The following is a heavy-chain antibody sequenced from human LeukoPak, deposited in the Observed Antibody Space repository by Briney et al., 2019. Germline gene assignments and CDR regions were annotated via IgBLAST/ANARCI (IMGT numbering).Heavy chain of an antibody. CDR2: VIPIFGIA. V-gene: IGHV1-69*04. CDR3: ARAIEGWFDP. J-gene: IGHJ5*02. Sequence: SVKVSCKASGGTFSSYAISWVRQAPGQGLEWMGRVIPIFGIANYAQKFQGRVTVTADKSTSTAYMELSSLRSEDTAVYYCARAIEGWFDPWGQGTLVTVSS. D-gene: IGHD2/OR15-2a*01. CDR1: GGTFSSYA.